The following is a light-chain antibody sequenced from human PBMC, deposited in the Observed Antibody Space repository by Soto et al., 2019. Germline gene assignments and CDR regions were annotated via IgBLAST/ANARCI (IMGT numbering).Light chain of an antibody. CDR3: QQYYTSPPT. V-gene: IGKV3-20*01. Sequence: EIVLTQSPGTLSLSPGERATLSCRASQTIASRYLAWYQHQPGQAPRLLIYRTFARAPGIPDRFSGGGSGTDLPLTISRLEREDFAVYYCQQYYTSPPTFGQGTRLDIK. CDR2: RTF. CDR1: QTIASRY. J-gene: IGKJ5*01.